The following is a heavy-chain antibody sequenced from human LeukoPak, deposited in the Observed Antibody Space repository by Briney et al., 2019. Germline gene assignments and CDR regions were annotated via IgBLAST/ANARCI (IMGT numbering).Heavy chain of an antibody. CDR2: ISAYNGNT. J-gene: IGHJ6*02. D-gene: IGHD2-2*02. Sequence: GASVKVSCKASGYTFTSYGISWVRQAPGQGLEWMGWISAYNGNTNYAQKLQGRVTMTTDTSTSTAYMELRSLRSDDTAVYYCARESIVVPAAISYLYYYGMDVWGQGTTVTVSS. V-gene: IGHV1-18*01. CDR3: ARESIVVPAAISYLYYYGMDV. CDR1: GYTFTSYG.